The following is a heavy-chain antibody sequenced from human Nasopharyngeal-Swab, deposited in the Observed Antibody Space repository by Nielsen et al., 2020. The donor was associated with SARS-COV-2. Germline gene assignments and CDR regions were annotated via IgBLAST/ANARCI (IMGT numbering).Heavy chain of an antibody. CDR2: IYHSGST. J-gene: IGHJ5*02. Sequence: WIRQPPGKGLEWIGYIYHSGSTHYNPSLKSRVTISVDWSKNQFSLNLSSVTAADTAVYYCARATWSGYSLGWFDPWGQGTLVTVSS. V-gene: IGHV4-30-2*01. CDR3: ARATWSGYSLGWFDP. D-gene: IGHD3-3*01.